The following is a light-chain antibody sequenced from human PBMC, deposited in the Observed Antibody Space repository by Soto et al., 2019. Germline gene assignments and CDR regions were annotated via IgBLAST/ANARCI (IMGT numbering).Light chain of an antibody. V-gene: IGKV1-9*01. CDR1: QGISSF. J-gene: IGKJ5*01. Sequence: IQLTQSPSSLSASVGDSVTITCRASQGISSFLAWYQQKPGKAPKXXIYAASTLQSGVPSRFSGSGSGTDFTLTISSLQPEDFATYFCQQLNSYPITFGQGTRLEIK. CDR2: AAS. CDR3: QQLNSYPIT.